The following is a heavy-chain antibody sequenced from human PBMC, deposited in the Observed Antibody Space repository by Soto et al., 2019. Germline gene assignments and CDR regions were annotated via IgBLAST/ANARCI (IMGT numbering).Heavy chain of an antibody. CDR2: IYYTGST. V-gene: IGHV4-59*01. CDR1: GGSISNYY. J-gene: IGHJ6*02. Sequence: QVRLQESGPGLVKPSETLSLTCTVSGGSISNYYWSWIRQPPGMGLEWIGYIYYTGSTNYNPSLKSRVTISVDTSKNQFSLKLSSVTAADTAVYYCARVGSSWYLGMDVWGQGTTVTVSS. D-gene: IGHD6-13*01. CDR3: ARVGSSWYLGMDV.